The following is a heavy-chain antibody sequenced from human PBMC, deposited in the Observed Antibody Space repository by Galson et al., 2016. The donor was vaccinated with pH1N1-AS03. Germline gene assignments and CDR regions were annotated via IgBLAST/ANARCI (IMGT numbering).Heavy chain of an antibody. CDR3: SRQTMVHYFDY. CDR2: ISVYNGNT. V-gene: IGHV1-18*01. CDR1: GYVFGSYR. Sequence: SVKVSCKASGYVFGSYRISWVRQAPGQGLEWMGWISVYNGNTNHAQNLQGRVTMSTDTSTTTAYMELRSLTSDDTAVYYCSRQTMVHYFDYLGQGTLVTVSS. D-gene: IGHD3-10*01. J-gene: IGHJ4*02.